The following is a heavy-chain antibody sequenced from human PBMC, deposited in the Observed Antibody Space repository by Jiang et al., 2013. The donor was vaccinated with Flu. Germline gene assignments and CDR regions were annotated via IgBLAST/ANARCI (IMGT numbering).Heavy chain of an antibody. CDR3: ARGTTLAYFDY. CDR1: GGSFSGYY. J-gene: IGHJ4*02. CDR2: INHSGST. Sequence: LLKPSETLSLTCAVYGGSFSGYYWSWIRQPPGKGLEWIGEINHSGSTNYNPSLKSRVTISVDTSKNQFSLKLSSVTAADTAVYYCARGTTLAYFDYWGQGTLVTVSS. D-gene: IGHD4-23*01. V-gene: IGHV4-34*01.